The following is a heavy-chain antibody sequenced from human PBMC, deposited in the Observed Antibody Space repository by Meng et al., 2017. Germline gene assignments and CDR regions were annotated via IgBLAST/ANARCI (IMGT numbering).Heavy chain of an antibody. V-gene: IGHV4-61*01. D-gene: IGHD4-23*01. J-gene: IGHJ6*02. CDR2: IYYSGST. CDR1: GGSVSSGSYY. Sequence: GSLRLSCTVSGGSVSSGSYYWSWIRQPPGKGLEWIGYIYYSGSTNYNPSLKSRVTISVDTSKNQFSLKLSSVTAADTAVYYCARGVLLFYGSMSQYYYGMDVWGQGTTVTGSS. CDR3: ARGVLLFYGSMSQYYYGMDV.